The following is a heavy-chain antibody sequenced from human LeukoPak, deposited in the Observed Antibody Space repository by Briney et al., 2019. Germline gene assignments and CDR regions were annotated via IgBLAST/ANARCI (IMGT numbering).Heavy chain of an antibody. D-gene: IGHD2-2*01. CDR3: AKDLGYCSSTSCYSYDY. CDR2: ISGSGGST. Sequence: PGGSLRLSCAASGFTSSSYAMSWVRQAPGKGLEWVSAISGSGGSTYYADSVKGRFTISRDNSKNTLYLQMNSLRAEDTAVYYCAKDLGYCSSTSCYSYDYWGQGTLVTVSS. V-gene: IGHV3-23*01. J-gene: IGHJ4*02. CDR1: GFTSSSYA.